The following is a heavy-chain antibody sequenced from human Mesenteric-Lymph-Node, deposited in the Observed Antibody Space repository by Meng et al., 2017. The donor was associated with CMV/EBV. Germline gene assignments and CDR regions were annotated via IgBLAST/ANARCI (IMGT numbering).Heavy chain of an antibody. Sequence: GGSLRLSCVVSGFTVYNNYMSWVRQAPGKGLQWVSVIYDVGTTYYADSVKGRFTISRDNAKKSLFLQMNSLGADDTAVYYCATYCTDTVCRAFDIWGHGTLVTVSS. D-gene: IGHD2-8*01. V-gene: IGHV3-66*01. CDR3: ATYCTDTVCRAFDI. CDR2: IYDVGTT. J-gene: IGHJ3*02. CDR1: GFTVYNNY.